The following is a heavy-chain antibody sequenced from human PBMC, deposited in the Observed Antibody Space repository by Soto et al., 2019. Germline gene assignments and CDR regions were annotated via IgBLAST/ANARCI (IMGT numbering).Heavy chain of an antibody. CDR2: ISYDGSNK. CDR1: GFTFSRYG. V-gene: IGHV3-30*03. D-gene: IGHD5-18*01. CDR3: AASTTDGIQPWSTLDY. Sequence: PGGSLRISCAASGFTFSRYGMHWVRQAPDKGLEWVAVISYDGSNKYYADSVKGRFTISRDNSKNTLYLQMNSLRAEDTAVYYCAASTTDGIQPWSTLDYWGQGTLVTVSS. J-gene: IGHJ4*02.